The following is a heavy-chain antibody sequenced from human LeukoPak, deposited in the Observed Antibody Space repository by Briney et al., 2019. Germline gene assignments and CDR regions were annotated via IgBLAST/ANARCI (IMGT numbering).Heavy chain of an antibody. J-gene: IGHJ4*02. Sequence: GGSLRLSCAASGFTFSSYGMQWVRQAPGKGLEWVAVIWYDGSNKYYADSVKGRFTISRDNSKNTLYLQMNSLRAEDTAVYYCARAPVAGTYCFDYWGQGTLVTVSS. V-gene: IGHV3-33*01. D-gene: IGHD6-19*01. CDR3: ARAPVAGTYCFDY. CDR2: IWYDGSNK. CDR1: GFTFSSYG.